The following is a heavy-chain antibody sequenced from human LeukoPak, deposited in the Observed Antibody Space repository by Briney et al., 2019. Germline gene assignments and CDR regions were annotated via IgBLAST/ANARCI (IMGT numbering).Heavy chain of an antibody. CDR3: ASPSGSSWWYVFNI. D-gene: IGHD2-15*01. CDR1: GYIFTDYY. Sequence: ASVKVSCKASGYIFTDYYMHWVRQAPGQGLEWMGWINHNSGGTNYAQKFQGRVTMTRDMSVSTAYMELSRLRPDDTAVYYCASPSGSSWWYVFNIWGQGTMVTVSS. V-gene: IGHV1-2*02. CDR2: INHNSGGT. J-gene: IGHJ3*02.